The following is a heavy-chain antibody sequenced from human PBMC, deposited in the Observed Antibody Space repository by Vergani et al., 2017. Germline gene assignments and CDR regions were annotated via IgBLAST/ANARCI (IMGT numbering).Heavy chain of an antibody. CDR3: ARDRVGAKGSYYYYYGMDV. V-gene: IGHV3-30*19. D-gene: IGHD1-26*01. CDR1: GFTFSSYG. CDR2: IWYDGSNK. Sequence: QVQLVESGGGVVQPGRSLRLSCAASGFTFSSYGMHWVRQAPGKGLEWVAVIWYDGSNKYYADSVKGRFTISRDNSKNTLYLQMNSLRAEDTAVYYCARDRVGAKGSYYYYYGMDVWGQGTTVTVSS. J-gene: IGHJ6*02.